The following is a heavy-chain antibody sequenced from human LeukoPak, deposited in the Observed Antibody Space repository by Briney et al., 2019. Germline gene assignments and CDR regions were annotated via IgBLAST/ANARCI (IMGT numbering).Heavy chain of an antibody. Sequence: ATVKVSCKASGYTFTSYGISWVRQAPGQGLEWMGWISAYNGNTNYAQKLQGRVTMTTDTSTSTAYMELRSLRSDDTAVYYCARDRVYDRRGSPRPFDYWGQGTLVTVSS. CDR2: ISAYNGNT. D-gene: IGHD3-22*01. CDR1: GYTFTSYG. V-gene: IGHV1-18*01. CDR3: ARDRVYDRRGSPRPFDY. J-gene: IGHJ4*02.